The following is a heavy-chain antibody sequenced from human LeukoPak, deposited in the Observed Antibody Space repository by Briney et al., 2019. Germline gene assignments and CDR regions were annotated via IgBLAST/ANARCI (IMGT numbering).Heavy chain of an antibody. CDR2: INHSGST. J-gene: IGHJ5*02. CDR3: ARRRVTMVRGGPFDP. CDR1: GGSFSGYY. D-gene: IGHD3-10*01. Sequence: PSETLSLTCAVYGGSFSGYYWSWIRQPPGKGLEWIGEINHSGSTKYNPSLKSRVTISVDTSKNQFSLKLSSVTAADTAVYYCARRRVTMVRGGPFDPWAREPWSPSPQ. V-gene: IGHV4-34*01.